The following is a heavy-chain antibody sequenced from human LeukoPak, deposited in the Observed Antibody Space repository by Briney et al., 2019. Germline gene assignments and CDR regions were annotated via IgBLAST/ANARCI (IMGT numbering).Heavy chain of an antibody. V-gene: IGHV3-9*01. CDR1: GFSVSGNF. CDR2: ISWNSGSI. CDR3: AKESSGYALVPLDYFDY. Sequence: GGSLRLSCAVSGFSVSGNFMNWVRQAPGKGLEWVSGISWNSGSIGYADSVKGRFTISRDNAKNSLYLQMNSLRAEDTALYYCAKESSGYALVPLDYFDYWGQGTLVTVSS. D-gene: IGHD3-22*01. J-gene: IGHJ4*02.